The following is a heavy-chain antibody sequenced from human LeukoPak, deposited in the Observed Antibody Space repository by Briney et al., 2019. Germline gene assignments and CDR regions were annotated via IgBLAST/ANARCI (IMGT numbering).Heavy chain of an antibody. V-gene: IGHV3-23*01. CDR3: AKLRWLRTYFDY. CDR2: ISGSGGST. D-gene: IGHD3-22*01. CDR1: GRTFGSYS. Sequence: GGSLRLSCAASGRTFGSYSMSWVRQAPGKGLEWVSAISGSGGSTYYADSVKGRFTISRDNSKNTLYLQMNSLRAEDTAVYYCAKLRWLRTYFDYWGQGTLVTVSS. J-gene: IGHJ4*02.